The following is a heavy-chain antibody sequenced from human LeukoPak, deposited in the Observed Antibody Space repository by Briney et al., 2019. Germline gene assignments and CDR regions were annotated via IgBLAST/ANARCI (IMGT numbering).Heavy chain of an antibody. V-gene: IGHV4-34*01. J-gene: IGHJ4*02. CDR1: GGSFSGYY. D-gene: IGHD6-13*01. CDR2: INHSGST. CDR3: ARNLIPEQLVLNF. Sequence: SETLSLTCAVYGGSFSGYYWSWIRQPPGKGLEWTGEINHSGSTNYNPSLKSRVTMSVDTSKNQFSLNLKSVTPEDTAVYYCARNLIPEQLVLNFWGQGTLVTVSS.